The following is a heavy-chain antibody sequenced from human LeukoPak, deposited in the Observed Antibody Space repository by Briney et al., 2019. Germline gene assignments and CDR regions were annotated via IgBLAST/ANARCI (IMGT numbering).Heavy chain of an antibody. V-gene: IGHV4-39*07. J-gene: IGHJ5*02. CDR3: ARDRGFITTKAWFDP. D-gene: IGHD3-22*01. CDR1: GASISSTTYY. Sequence: PSETLSLTCTVSGASISSTTYYWGWIRQPPRKGLEWIASIYYSGSTYYNPSLKSRVTISVDTSKNQFSLKLSSVTAADTAVYYCARDRGFITTKAWFDPWGQGTLVTVSS. CDR2: IYYSGST.